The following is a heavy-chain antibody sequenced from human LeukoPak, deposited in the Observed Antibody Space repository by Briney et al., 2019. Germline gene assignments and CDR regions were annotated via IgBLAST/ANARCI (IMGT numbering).Heavy chain of an antibody. Sequence: SETLSLTCAVYGGSFSGYYWSWIRQPPGKGLEWIGEINHSGSTNYNPSLKSRVTISVDTSKNQFSLKLSSVTAADTAVYYCARCPQPIRVYYFDYWGQGTLVTVSS. CDR2: INHSGST. V-gene: IGHV4-34*01. CDR1: GGSFSGYY. CDR3: ARCPQPIRVYYFDY. D-gene: IGHD5-12*01. J-gene: IGHJ4*02.